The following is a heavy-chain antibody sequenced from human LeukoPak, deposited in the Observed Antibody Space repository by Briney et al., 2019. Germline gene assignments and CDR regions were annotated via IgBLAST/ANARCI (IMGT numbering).Heavy chain of an antibody. D-gene: IGHD1-26*01. V-gene: IGHV4-61*05. CDR1: GGSISSSSYY. CDR3: AREVWGYYMDV. Sequence: SETLSLTCTVSGGSISSSSYYWGWIRQPPGKGLEWIGRISTGGSTNYNPSLKSRVTMSVDTSKNQFSLKLSSVTAADTAFYYCAREVWGYYMDVWGKGTTVTISS. J-gene: IGHJ6*03. CDR2: ISTGGST.